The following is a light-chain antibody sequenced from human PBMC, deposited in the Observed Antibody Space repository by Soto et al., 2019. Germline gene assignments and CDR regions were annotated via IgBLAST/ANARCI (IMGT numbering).Light chain of an antibody. CDR3: QQYNSWPLT. CDR1: QRIYSN. Sequence: EIVMTQSPATLSVSPGERVTFSCRASQRIYSNLAWYQQKPGQAPRLLIYRTSNRATGIPDRFSGSGSGTDFTLTISSLQSEDFAVYHCQQYNSWPLTFGGGTKVDI. CDR2: RTS. V-gene: IGKV3D-15*01. J-gene: IGKJ4*01.